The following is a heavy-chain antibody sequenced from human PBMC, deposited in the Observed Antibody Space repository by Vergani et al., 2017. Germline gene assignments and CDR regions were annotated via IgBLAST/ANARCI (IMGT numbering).Heavy chain of an antibody. CDR2: ISGSGSTI. CDR1: GFSFSNYY. Sequence: QVQLVESGGGLVKPGGSLRLSCAASGFSFSNYYMTWIRQAPGKGLEWVSYISGSGSTIFYADSVKGRFTISRDNADNSLYLQMNSLRAEGTAVYYCARAAILVSGGGGTLDLWGQGTMVTLSP. D-gene: IGHD2-2*02. CDR3: ARAAILVSGGGGTLDL. V-gene: IGHV3-11*04. J-gene: IGHJ3*01.